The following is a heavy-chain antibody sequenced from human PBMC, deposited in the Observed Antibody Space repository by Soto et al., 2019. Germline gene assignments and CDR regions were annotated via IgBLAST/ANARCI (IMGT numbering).Heavy chain of an antibody. CDR2: IYYSGST. J-gene: IGHJ3*02. V-gene: IGHV4-59*01. D-gene: IGHD3-16*01. Sequence: SETLSLTCSVSGNSISNYYWSWIRQPPGKGLEWIGYIYYSGSTSYNPSLKSRVTISVDTSKNQFSLDLSYVTAADTAVYYCARPHNLGGYGFDIWDQGTMVTVSS. CDR3: ARPHNLGGYGFDI. CDR1: GNSISNYY.